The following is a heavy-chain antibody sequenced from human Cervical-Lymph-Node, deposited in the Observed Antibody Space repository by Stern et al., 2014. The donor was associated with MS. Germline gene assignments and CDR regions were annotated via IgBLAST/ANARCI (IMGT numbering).Heavy chain of an antibody. CDR2: IYWDGAK. CDR1: GFSLRTNGVA. CDR3: VYAPPVAFLEDAFDI. V-gene: IGHV2-5*02. Sequence: QITLKESGPTLVKPTETLRLTCTFSGFSLRTNGVAVGWIRQTPGKALEFLALIYWDGAKRYNPSLKRRPTITTGTSQSQVVLKMTSLAPVDTATYYFVYAPPVAFLEDAFDIWGQGTMVTISS. J-gene: IGHJ3*02.